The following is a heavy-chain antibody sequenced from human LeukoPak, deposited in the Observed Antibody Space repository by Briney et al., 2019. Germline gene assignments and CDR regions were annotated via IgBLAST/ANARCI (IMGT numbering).Heavy chain of an antibody. J-gene: IGHJ4*02. Sequence: GASVKVSCKASGYTFTSYSMHWVRQAPGQGLEWMGIMNPSAGSTSYAQKFQGRVTMTRDTSTSTVYMELSSLRSEDTAVYYCARDWSVVGDYWGQGTLVTVSS. D-gene: IGHD3-16*01. V-gene: IGHV1-46*01. CDR3: ARDWSVVGDY. CDR2: MNPSAGST. CDR1: GYTFTSYS.